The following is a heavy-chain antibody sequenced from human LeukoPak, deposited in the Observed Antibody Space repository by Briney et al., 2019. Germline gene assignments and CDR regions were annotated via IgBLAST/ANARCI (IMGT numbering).Heavy chain of an antibody. CDR2: IRYDGSNK. CDR3: AKDPTWTYYDILTGDY. V-gene: IGHV3-30*02. CDR1: GFTFSSYG. Sequence: GGSLRLSCAASGFTFSSYGMHWVRQAPGKRLEWVAFIRYDGSNKYYADSVKGRFTISRDNSKNTLYLQMNSLRAEDTAVYYCAKDPTWTYYDILTGDYWGQGTLVTVSS. J-gene: IGHJ4*02. D-gene: IGHD3-9*01.